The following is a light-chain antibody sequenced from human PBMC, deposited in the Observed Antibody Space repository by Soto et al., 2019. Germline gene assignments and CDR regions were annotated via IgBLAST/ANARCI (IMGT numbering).Light chain of an antibody. CDR2: EAS. V-gene: IGKV1-5*01. CDR1: QTISTY. Sequence: DIHITHAPSPPSAPLGDRVTHPCRASQTISTYLNWYQQKPGKAPKLLIYEASSLESGVPSRFSGSGSGTEFTLTISGLQPDDFASYYCQQYNSYPITFGQGTRLEI. CDR3: QQYNSYPIT. J-gene: IGKJ5*01.